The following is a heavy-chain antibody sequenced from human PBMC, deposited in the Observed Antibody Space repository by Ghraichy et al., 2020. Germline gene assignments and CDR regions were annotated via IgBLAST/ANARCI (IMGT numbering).Heavy chain of an antibody. J-gene: IGHJ6*02. Sequence: ASVKVSCKVSGQSLRELYMYWVRQAPGQGPEWMGGYDPEDGGLIYALKFKGRVTMTEDTSTDTAFMELSSLRSEDTAVYYCATGHGGGRGPSNFYYAFYVWGQVTTFTVSS. D-gene: IGHD2-15*01. V-gene: IGHV1-24*01. CDR1: GQSLRELY. CDR2: YDPEDGGL. CDR3: ATGHGGGRGPSNFYYAFYV.